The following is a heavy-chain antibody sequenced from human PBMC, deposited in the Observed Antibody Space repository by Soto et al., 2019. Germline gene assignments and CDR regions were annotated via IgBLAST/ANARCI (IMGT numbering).Heavy chain of an antibody. V-gene: IGHV4-59*08. CDR3: VRQGFGRLHGLVDV. CDR1: DDSSSNYK. J-gene: IGHJ6*02. D-gene: IGHD3-10*01. CDR2: IDSNGGT. Sequence: QVQLQESGPGLVKPSETLSLTCTVSDDSSSNYKWSWIRQPPGRRLEWIGYIDSNGGTSYNPALQSRVTISIDTYTKQFFLKLSAVTAADTAVYYCVRQGFGRLHGLVDVWGQGTTVTVSS.